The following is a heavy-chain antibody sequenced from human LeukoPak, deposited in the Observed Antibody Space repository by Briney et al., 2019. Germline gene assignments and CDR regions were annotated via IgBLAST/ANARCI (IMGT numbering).Heavy chain of an antibody. CDR1: GFTFSSYG. D-gene: IGHD3-10*02. Sequence: GGSLRLSCAASGFTFSSYGMSWVRQAPGKGLEWVSAISGSGSPTYHADSVQGRFTISRDNAKNSLYLQMNSLRAEDTAVYYCAELGITMIGGVWGKGTTVTISS. CDR2: ISGSGSPT. V-gene: IGHV3-23*01. J-gene: IGHJ6*04. CDR3: AELGITMIGGV.